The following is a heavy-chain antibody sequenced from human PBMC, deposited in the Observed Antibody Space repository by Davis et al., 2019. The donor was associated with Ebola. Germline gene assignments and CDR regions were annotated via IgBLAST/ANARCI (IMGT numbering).Heavy chain of an antibody. V-gene: IGHV3-21*01. CDR1: GFTFSSYS. J-gene: IGHJ6*02. CDR2: ISSSSSYI. Sequence: GGSLRLSCAASGFTFSSYSMNWVRQAPGKGLEWVSSISSSSSYIYYADSVKGRFTISRVNAKNSLYLQMNSLRAEDTAVYYCARDLYLGSWNYYGMDVWGQGTTVTVSS. D-gene: IGHD2-2*02. CDR3: ARDLYLGSWNYYGMDV.